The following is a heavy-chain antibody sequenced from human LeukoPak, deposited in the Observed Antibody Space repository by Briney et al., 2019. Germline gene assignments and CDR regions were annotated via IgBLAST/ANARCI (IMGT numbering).Heavy chain of an antibody. D-gene: IGHD3-22*01. V-gene: IGHV4-34*01. J-gene: IGHJ3*02. Sequence: PSETLSLTCAVYGGSFSGYYWSWIRQPPGKGLEWIGEINHSGGTNYNPSLKSRVTISVDTSKNQFSLKLSSVTAADTAVYYCANAMIGVPDDAFDIWGQGTMVTVSS. CDR3: ANAMIGVPDDAFDI. CDR2: INHSGGT. CDR1: GGSFSGYY.